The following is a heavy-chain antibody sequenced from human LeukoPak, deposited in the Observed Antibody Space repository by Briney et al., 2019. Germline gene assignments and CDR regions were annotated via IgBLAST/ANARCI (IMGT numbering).Heavy chain of an antibody. CDR3: ARGRDGYNYRFFDY. CDR1: GGSISSYY. D-gene: IGHD5-24*01. Sequence: PSETLSLTCTVSGGSISSYYWSWIRQPPGKGLEWIGYIYYSGSTYYNPSLKSRVTISVDTSTNQFSLKLRSVTAADTAVYYCARGRDGYNYRFFDYWGQGTLATVSS. V-gene: IGHV4-59*01. CDR2: IYYSGST. J-gene: IGHJ4*02.